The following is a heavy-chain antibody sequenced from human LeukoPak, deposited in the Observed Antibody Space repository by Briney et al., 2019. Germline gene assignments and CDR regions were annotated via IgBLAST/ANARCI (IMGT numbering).Heavy chain of an antibody. CDR3: ARDTGDCSSTSCYLSYYMDV. CDR2: INPSGGST. J-gene: IGHJ6*03. CDR1: GYTFTCYY. Sequence: ASVKVSCKASGYTFTCYYMHWVRQAPGQGLEWMGIINPSGGSTSYAQKFQGRVTMTRDTSTSTVYMELSSLRSEDTAVYYCARDTGDCSSTSCYLSYYMDVWGKGTTVTISS. D-gene: IGHD2-2*01. V-gene: IGHV1-46*01.